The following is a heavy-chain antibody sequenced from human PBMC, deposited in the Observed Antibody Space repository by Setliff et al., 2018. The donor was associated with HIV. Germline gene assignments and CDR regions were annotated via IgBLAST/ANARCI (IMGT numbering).Heavy chain of an antibody. CDR2: IYPGDSDT. CDR3: ATSPLGYCSGGSCYQYFDY. D-gene: IGHD2-15*01. V-gene: IGHV5-51*01. J-gene: IGHJ4*02. Sequence: ISCKGSGYSFTTYWIGWVRQMPGKGLEWMGIIYPGDSDTRYSPSFQGQVTISADKSISTAYLQWSSLKASDTAMYYCATSPLGYCSGGSCYQYFDYWGPGTLVTVSS. CDR1: GYSFTTYW.